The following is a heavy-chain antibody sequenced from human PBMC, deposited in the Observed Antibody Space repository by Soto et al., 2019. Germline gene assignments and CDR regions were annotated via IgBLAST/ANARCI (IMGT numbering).Heavy chain of an antibody. CDR2: IDYSGCT. CDR3: ARNVSVSGYEYYFDQ. J-gene: IGHJ4*02. CDR1: GGSISSSSYY. D-gene: IGHD5-12*01. V-gene: IGHV4-39*01. Sequence: QLQLQESGPGLVKPSETLSLTCTVSGGSISSSSYYWGWIRQPPGKGMEWFGSIDYSGCTYYNPSLESRVAMSVDTSKNQFSLRLTSVTAADTAVYYCARNVSVSGYEYYFDQWGQGTLVTVSS.